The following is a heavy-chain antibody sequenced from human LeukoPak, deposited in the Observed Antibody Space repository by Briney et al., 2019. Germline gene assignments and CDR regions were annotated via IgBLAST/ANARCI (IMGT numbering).Heavy chain of an antibody. CDR1: GGSISSYY. D-gene: IGHD3-16*01. CDR3: ARDPSTTGRWGFDY. V-gene: IGHV4-4*07. CDR2: IYTSGGT. J-gene: IGHJ4*02. Sequence: SETLSLTCTVSGGSISSYYWSWIRQPAGKGLEWIGRIYTSGGTNYNPSLKSRVTMSVDTSKNQFSLKLSSVTAADTAVYYCARDPSTTGRWGFDYWGQGTLVTVSS.